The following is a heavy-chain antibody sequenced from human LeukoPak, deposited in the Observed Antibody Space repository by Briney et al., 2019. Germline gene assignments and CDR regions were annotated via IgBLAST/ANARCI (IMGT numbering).Heavy chain of an antibody. CDR2: IHRSGSP. V-gene: IGHV4-4*02. CDR1: LDSTTSNFW. Sequence: SETLSLTCTVSLDSTTSNFWSWVRQPPGKSLEWIGEIHRSGSPNYNPSLQSRVTISIDRSRNQIVLELSSVTAADTAVYYCASTSNSALGLPYFDHWGQGSLVTVSS. J-gene: IGHJ4*02. CDR3: ASTSNSALGLPYFDH. D-gene: IGHD5-18*01.